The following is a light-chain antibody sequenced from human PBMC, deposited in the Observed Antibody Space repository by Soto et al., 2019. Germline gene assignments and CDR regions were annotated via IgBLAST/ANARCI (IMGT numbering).Light chain of an antibody. CDR2: AAS. CDR1: QRITNS. J-gene: IGKJ2*03. CDR3: QQSYTDRYS. V-gene: IGKV1-39*01. Sequence: DIQMTQSPSSLSASVGDRVTIPCRASQRITNSLNWYQQKPGRAPNLLIYAASSLQRGVPSRFSGSGSGTDFTLIISSLQPDDFATYYCQQSYTDRYSFAQGTKLEIK.